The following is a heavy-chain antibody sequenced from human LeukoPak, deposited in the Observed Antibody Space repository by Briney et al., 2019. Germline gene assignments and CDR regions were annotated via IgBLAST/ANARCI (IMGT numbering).Heavy chain of an antibody. J-gene: IGHJ6*02. Sequence: GRSLRPSCAASGFTFSSYGMHWVRQAPGKGLEWVAVISHDGTNKYYIDSVKGRFTVSRDNSKNTLYLQMNSLRAEDTALYYCAKARGYSYGSLRAYYYGMDVWGQGTTVTVSS. D-gene: IGHD5-18*01. CDR2: ISHDGTNK. CDR1: GFTFSSYG. CDR3: AKARGYSYGSLRAYYYGMDV. V-gene: IGHV3-30*18.